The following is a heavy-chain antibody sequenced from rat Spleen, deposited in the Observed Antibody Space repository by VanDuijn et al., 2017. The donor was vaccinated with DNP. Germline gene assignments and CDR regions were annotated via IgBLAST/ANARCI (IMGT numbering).Heavy chain of an antibody. CDR1: GFTFSDHN. CDR3: ARHEDYSSYIYGFAY. Sequence: EVQLVESGGGLVQSGRSLKLSCAASGFTFSDHNMAWVRQVPKKGLEWVASSSYDGSRVHYRDSVKGRFTISRDNAKSSLYLQMDSLTSEDTATYYCARHEDYSSYIYGFAYWGQGTLVTVSS. J-gene: IGHJ3*01. D-gene: IGHD1-2*01. CDR2: SSYDGSRV. V-gene: IGHV5-7*01.